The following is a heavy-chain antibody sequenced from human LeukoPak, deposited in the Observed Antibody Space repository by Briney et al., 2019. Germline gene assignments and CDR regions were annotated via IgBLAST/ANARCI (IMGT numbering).Heavy chain of an antibody. D-gene: IGHD3-10*01. CDR3: ARVEGYGSGSYPDY. CDR1: GGSISSGGYS. J-gene: IGHJ4*02. V-gene: IGHV4-30-4*07. CDR2: IYYSGST. Sequence: SQTLSLTCAVSGGSISSGGYSWSWIRQPPGKGLEWIGYIYYSGSTYYNPSLKSRVTISVDTSKNQFSLKLSSVTAADTAVYYCARVEGYGSGSYPDYWGQGTLVTVSS.